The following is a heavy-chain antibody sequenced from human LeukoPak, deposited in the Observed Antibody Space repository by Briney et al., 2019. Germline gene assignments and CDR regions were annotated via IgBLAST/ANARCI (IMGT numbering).Heavy chain of an antibody. CDR1: GGSISSYY. V-gene: IGHV4-59*01. CDR2: IHYSGST. Sequence: SETLSLTCTVSGGSISSYYWSWIRQPPGKGLEWIGYIHYSGSTNYNPSLKSRVTISVDTSKNQFSLKLSSVTAADTAVYYCARERRAFDIWGQGTMVTVSS. J-gene: IGHJ3*02. CDR3: ARERRAFDI.